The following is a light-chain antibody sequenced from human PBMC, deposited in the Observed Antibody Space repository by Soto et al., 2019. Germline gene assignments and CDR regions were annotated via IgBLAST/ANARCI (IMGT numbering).Light chain of an antibody. J-gene: IGKJ4*01. V-gene: IGKV1-5*01. Sequence: IQMTHSPSTVSGSEGDRVTITCRASQTISSWLAWYQQKPGKAPKLLIFDASSLKSGVPSRFIGSGSGTEFTLTISSLQPDDFATYYCQQSYSTPLTFGGRTKVDI. CDR2: DAS. CDR3: QQSYSTPLT. CDR1: QTISSW.